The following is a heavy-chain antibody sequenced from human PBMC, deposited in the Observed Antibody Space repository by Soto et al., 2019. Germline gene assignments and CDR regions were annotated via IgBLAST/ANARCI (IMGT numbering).Heavy chain of an antibody. D-gene: IGHD2-15*01. CDR2: ISAYNGNT. CDR1: GYTFTSYG. CDR3: VVAAQPYYFDY. V-gene: IGHV1-18*01. Sequence: QVQLVQSGAEVKKPGASVKVSCKASGYTFTSYGISWVRQAPGQGLEWMGWISAYNGNTNYAQKLQGRVTMTTDKSTSTAYTELRSLRSDDTAVYYCVVAAQPYYFDYWGQGTLVTVSS. J-gene: IGHJ4*02.